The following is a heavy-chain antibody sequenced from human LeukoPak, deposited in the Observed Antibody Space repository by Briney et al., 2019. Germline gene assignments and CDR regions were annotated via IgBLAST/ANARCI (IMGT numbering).Heavy chain of an antibody. CDR1: GFTFRSYW. V-gene: IGHV3-74*01. J-gene: IGHJ4*02. D-gene: IGHD1-26*01. CDR2: ISPDGTSK. Sequence: GGSLRLSCAASGFTFRSYWMHWVRQAPGKGLVWVSRISPDGTSKSYADSVKGRFTISRDNAKNTLSLQMNSLRAEDTGLYYCARADGSHYGLKDYWGQGTLVTVSS. CDR3: ARADGSHYGLKDY.